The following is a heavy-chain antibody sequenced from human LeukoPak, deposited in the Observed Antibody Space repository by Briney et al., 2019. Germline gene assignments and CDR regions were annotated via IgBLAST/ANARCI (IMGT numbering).Heavy chain of an antibody. D-gene: IGHD3-10*01. V-gene: IGHV4-59*12. CDR3: ARGYGSGSYYGY. Sequence: SETLSLTCSVSGGSISTYFWNWIRLPPGKRLEWIGYVCYSGSTNYNPSLTSRVTISVDTSKNQFSLKLSSVTAADTAVYYCARGYGSGSYYGYWGQGTLVTVSS. J-gene: IGHJ4*02. CDR2: VCYSGST. CDR1: GGSISTYF.